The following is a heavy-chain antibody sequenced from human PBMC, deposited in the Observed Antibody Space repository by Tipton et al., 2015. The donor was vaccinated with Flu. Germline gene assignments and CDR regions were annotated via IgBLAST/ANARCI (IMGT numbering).Heavy chain of an antibody. CDR1: GGSISSSSYY. J-gene: IGHJ3*02. CDR3: ARDYDILTGPGAFDI. Sequence: LRLSCTVSGGSISSSSYYWGWIRQPPGKGLEWIGSIYYSGSTYYNPSLKSRVTISVDTSKNQFSLKLSYVTAADTAVYYCARDYDILTGPGAFDIWGQGTMATVSS. V-gene: IGHV4-39*07. D-gene: IGHD3-9*01. CDR2: IYYSGST.